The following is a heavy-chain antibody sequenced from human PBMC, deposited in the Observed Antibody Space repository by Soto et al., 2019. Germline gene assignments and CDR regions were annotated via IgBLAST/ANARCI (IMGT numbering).Heavy chain of an antibody. Sequence: GESLKISCKGSGYSFTSYLIGWVRQMPGKGLEWMGIIYPGDSDTRYSPSFQGQVTISADKSISTAYLQWSSLKASDTAMYYCARTLGPPVVALIKPFDYWGQGTLVTVSS. V-gene: IGHV5-51*01. CDR1: GYSFTSYL. CDR3: ARTLGPPVVALIKPFDY. D-gene: IGHD3-22*01. CDR2: IYPGDSDT. J-gene: IGHJ4*02.